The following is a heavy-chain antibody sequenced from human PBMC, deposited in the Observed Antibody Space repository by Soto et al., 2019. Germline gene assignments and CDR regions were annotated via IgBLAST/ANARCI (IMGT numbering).Heavy chain of an antibody. Sequence: GGSLRLSCAASGFPFSSYGMHWVRQAPGKGLEWVAVISYDGSNKYYADSVKGRFSISRDNSKNTVYLQMNTLRAEDTAVYYCAKDVLWFGDLQYYFDYWGQGTLVTVS. D-gene: IGHD3-10*01. J-gene: IGHJ4*02. V-gene: IGHV3-30*18. CDR2: ISYDGSNK. CDR1: GFPFSSYG. CDR3: AKDVLWFGDLQYYFDY.